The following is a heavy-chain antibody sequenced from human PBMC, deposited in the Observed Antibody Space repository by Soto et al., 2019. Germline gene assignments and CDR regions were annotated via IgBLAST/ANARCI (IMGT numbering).Heavy chain of an antibody. Sequence: PGGSLRLSCAASGFTFSSYGMHWVRQAPGKGLEWVAVISYDGSNKYYADSVKGRFTISRDNSKNTLYLQMNSLRAEDTAVYYCASSGGGYYLYYYYGMDVWGQGTTVTVSS. V-gene: IGHV3-30*03. D-gene: IGHD3-22*01. CDR3: ASSGGGYYLYYYYGMDV. CDR1: GFTFSSYG. J-gene: IGHJ6*02. CDR2: ISYDGSNK.